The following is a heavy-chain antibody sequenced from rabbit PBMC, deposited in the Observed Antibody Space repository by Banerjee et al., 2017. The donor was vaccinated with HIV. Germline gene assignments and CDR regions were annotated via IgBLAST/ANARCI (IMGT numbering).Heavy chain of an antibody. J-gene: IGHJ2*01. D-gene: IGHD6-1*01. CDR2: IVAGSSGTT. Sequence: QSLEESGGDLVKPGASLTLTCTASGFSFSSGYDMCWVRQAPGKGLEWIGCIVAGSSGTTYYASWAKGRFTISRTSSTTVTLQMTSLTAADTATYFCARGYGGHGYAGYAGYGYAGAFDPWGQGTLVTV. V-gene: IGHV1S40*01. CDR3: ARGYGGHGYAGYAGYGYAGAFDP. CDR1: GFSFSSGYD.